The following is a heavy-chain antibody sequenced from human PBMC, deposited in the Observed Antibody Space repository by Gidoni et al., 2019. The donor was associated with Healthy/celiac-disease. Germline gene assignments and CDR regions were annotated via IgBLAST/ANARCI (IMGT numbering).Heavy chain of an antibody. V-gene: IGHV2-5*02. D-gene: IGHD2-21*01. Sequence: QITLKESGPTLVKPTQTLTLTCTFSGFSLSTSGVGVGWIRQPPGKALEWLALIYWDDDKRYSPSLKSRLTITKDTSKNQVVLTMTNMDPVDTATYYCAHSHRDIVVVRDWYFDLWGRGTLVTVSS. CDR3: AHSHRDIVVVRDWYFDL. CDR1: GFSLSTSGVG. J-gene: IGHJ2*01. CDR2: IYWDDDK.